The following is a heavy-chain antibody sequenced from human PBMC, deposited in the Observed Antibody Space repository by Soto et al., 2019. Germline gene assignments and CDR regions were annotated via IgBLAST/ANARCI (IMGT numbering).Heavy chain of an antibody. J-gene: IGHJ5*02. CDR3: AREGPISDFWSSNWFDP. Sequence: PVKGSCKASGGTISDYAVSCVRQTPKKGLEGMGGIIPIFGTANYAQKCQGRVTITADESTSTAYMELSSLRSEDTAVYYCAREGPISDFWSSNWFDPWGQGTLVTVSS. CDR1: GGTISDYA. CDR2: IIPIFGTA. D-gene: IGHD3-3*01. V-gene: IGHV1-69*13.